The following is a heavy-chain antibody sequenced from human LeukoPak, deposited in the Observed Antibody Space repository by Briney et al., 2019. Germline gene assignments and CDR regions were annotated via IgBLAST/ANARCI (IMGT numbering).Heavy chain of an antibody. CDR3: ARGTGNAFDI. Sequence: SSETLSLTCTVSGGSISSGSYDWSWIRQPAGKGLDWIGRVYTSGSTNYKPSLKSRVTISVDTSKNQFSLKLSSVTAADTAVYYCARGTGNAFDIWGQGTMVTVS. CDR2: VYTSGST. J-gene: IGHJ3*02. V-gene: IGHV4-61*02. D-gene: IGHD1-14*01. CDR1: GGSISSGSYD.